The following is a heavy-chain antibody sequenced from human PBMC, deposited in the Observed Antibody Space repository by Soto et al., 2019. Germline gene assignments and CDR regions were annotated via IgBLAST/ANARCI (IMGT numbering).Heavy chain of an antibody. D-gene: IGHD2-15*01. V-gene: IGHV4-59*01. CDR3: ASKLGFCSGGSCPGTFYI. Sequence: KPSETLSLTCTVSGGSISSYYWCWIRQPPGKGLEWIGYIYYSGSTNYNPSLKSRVTISVDTSKNQFSLKLSSVTAADTAVYYCASKLGFCSGGSCPGTFYISGQGTMVPVS. CDR1: GGSISSYY. J-gene: IGHJ3*02. CDR2: IYYSGST.